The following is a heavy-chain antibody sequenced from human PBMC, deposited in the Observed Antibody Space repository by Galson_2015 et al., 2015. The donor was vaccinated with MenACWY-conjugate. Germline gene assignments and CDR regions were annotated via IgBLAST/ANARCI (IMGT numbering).Heavy chain of an antibody. Sequence: SLRLSCAASGYSFSVYYMTWIRQAPGKGLEWVSYISSSGSYTNYADSVKGRFTISRDNAENSMSLQMNSLSTEDTAVYYCARGGRNCAYTSCFTGAFDMLGQGTMVIVSS. D-gene: IGHD2-2*02. V-gene: IGHV3-11*06. CDR2: ISSSGSYT. J-gene: IGHJ3*02. CDR3: ARGGRNCAYTSCFTGAFDM. CDR1: GYSFSVYY.